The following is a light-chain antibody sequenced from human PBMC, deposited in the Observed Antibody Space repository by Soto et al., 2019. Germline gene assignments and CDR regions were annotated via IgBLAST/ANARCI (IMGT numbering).Light chain of an antibody. CDR1: QSVLSSSNNKNY. V-gene: IGKV4-1*01. CDR2: WAS. Sequence: DIVMTQSPDSLAVFLGERATINCKSSQSVLSSSNNKNYLAWHQQKPGQPPKLLIYWASTRESGVPDRFSGSGSVTDFTLTISSLQAEDVAIYYCQQYYSSPLTFGGGTKVEIK. J-gene: IGKJ4*01. CDR3: QQYYSSPLT.